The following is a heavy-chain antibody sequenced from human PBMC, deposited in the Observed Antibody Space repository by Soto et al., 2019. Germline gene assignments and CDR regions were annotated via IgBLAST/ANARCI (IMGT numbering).Heavy chain of an antibody. Sequence: QLTLKESGPTLVKPTQTLTLTCTFSWLSLDTSGVGVGWIRQPPGKALEWLALLYWDGTKRYSPSLKSRLTITRDTSKNQVVLTLTNMDPVDTATYDCAHRKEAWFDPWGQGTLVTVSS. V-gene: IGHV2-5*02. CDR3: AHRKEAWFDP. CDR1: WLSLDTSGVG. CDR2: LYWDGTK. J-gene: IGHJ5*02.